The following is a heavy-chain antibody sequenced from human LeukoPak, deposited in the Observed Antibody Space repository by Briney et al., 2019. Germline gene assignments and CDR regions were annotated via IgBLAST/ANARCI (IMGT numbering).Heavy chain of an antibody. CDR2: INTDGSST. Sequence: GGSLRLSCAASGFIFSSYWMHWVRHAPGKGLAWVSRINTDGSSTSYADSVKGRFTISRDNAKNTLYLQMNSLRAEDTAVYYCAKWGSYYESNGYPDYWGQGTLVTVSS. CDR1: GFIFSSYW. V-gene: IGHV3-74*01. CDR3: AKWGSYYESNGYPDY. D-gene: IGHD3-10*01. J-gene: IGHJ4*02.